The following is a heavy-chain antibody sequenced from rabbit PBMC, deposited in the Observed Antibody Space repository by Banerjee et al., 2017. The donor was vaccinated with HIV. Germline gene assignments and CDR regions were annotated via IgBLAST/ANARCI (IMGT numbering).Heavy chain of an antibody. CDR3: ARDGGLFSLDL. CDR2: IYRDYDST. D-gene: IGHD2-1*01. CDR1: GFTISSSWW. Sequence: QSLEESGGDLVKPGASLTLTCTASGFTISSSWWICWVRQAPGKGLEWIGCIYRDYDSTWYANWAQGRFTISKTSSTTVTLQMTSLTAADTATYFCARDGGLFSLDLWGQGTLVTVS. V-gene: IGHV1S40*01. J-gene: IGHJ3*01.